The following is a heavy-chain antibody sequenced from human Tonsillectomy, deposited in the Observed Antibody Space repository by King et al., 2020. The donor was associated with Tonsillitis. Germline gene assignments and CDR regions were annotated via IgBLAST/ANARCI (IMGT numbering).Heavy chain of an antibody. V-gene: IGHV4-34*01. CDR1: GGSFTGYY. D-gene: IGHD3-10*01. Sequence: VQLQQWGAGLLKPSETLSLTCAVYGGSFTGYYWSWIRQPPGKGLEWIGEINHSGSTNYIPSLKSRVTISVDTSKNQFSLNLSSVTAADPAVYYCARGSGFDYWGQGTLVTVSS. CDR3: ARGSGFDY. CDR2: INHSGST. J-gene: IGHJ4*02.